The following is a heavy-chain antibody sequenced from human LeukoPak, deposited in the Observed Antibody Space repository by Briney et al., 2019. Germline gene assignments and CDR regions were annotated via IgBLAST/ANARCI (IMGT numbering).Heavy chain of an antibody. CDR3: ARVRYRYSSSWYLTQNWFDP. CDR1: GASISSGGYS. V-gene: IGHV4-30-2*01. Sequence: SQTLSLTCAVSGASISSGGYSSGWLRQPPGKGLEWIGYIYHSGSTYYNPSLKSRVTISVDRSKNQFSLKLSSVTAADTAVYYCARVRYRYSSSWYLTQNWFDPWGQGTLVTVSS. D-gene: IGHD6-13*01. CDR2: IYHSGST. J-gene: IGHJ5*02.